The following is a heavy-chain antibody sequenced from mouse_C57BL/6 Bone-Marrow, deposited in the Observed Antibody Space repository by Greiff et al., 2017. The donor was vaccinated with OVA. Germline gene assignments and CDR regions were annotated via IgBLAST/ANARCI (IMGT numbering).Heavy chain of an antibody. J-gene: IGHJ2*01. CDR3: ASPFTTVVDNFDY. D-gene: IGHD1-1*01. V-gene: IGHV5-2*01. Sequence: EVKLVESGGGLVQPGESLKLSCESNEYEFPSHDMSWVRKTPEKRLELVAAINSDGGSTYYPDTMERRFIISRDNTKKTLYLQMSSLRSEDTALYYCASPFTTVVDNFDYWGQGTTLTVSS. CDR2: INSDGGST. CDR1: EYEFPSHD.